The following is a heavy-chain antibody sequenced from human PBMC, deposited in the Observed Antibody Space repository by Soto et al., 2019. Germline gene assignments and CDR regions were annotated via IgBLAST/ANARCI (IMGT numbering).Heavy chain of an antibody. CDR1: GGSISSYY. Sequence: QVQLQESGPGLVKPSETLSLTCTVSGGSISSYYWSWIRQPPGKGLEWIGYIYYSGSTNYNPSLKSRVTISVDTSKNQSSLKLSSVTAADTAVYYCARDRGEWEPFDYWGQGTLVTVSS. CDR3: ARDRGEWEPFDY. V-gene: IGHV4-59*01. J-gene: IGHJ4*02. D-gene: IGHD1-26*01. CDR2: IYYSGST.